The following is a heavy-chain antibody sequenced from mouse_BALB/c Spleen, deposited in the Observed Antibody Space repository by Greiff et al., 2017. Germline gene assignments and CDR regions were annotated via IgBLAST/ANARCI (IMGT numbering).Heavy chain of an antibody. CDR1: GYSFTGYN. CDR3: ARRGSSYHPYYYAMDY. J-gene: IGHJ4*01. V-gene: IGHV1-39*01. Sequence: VQLKESGPELEKPGASVKISCKASGYSFTGYNMNWVKQSNGKSLEWIGNIDPYYGGTSYNQKFKGKATLTVDKSSSTAYMQLKSLTSEDSAVYYCARRGSSYHPYYYAMDYWGQGTSVTVSA. D-gene: IGHD1-1*01. CDR2: IDPYYGGT.